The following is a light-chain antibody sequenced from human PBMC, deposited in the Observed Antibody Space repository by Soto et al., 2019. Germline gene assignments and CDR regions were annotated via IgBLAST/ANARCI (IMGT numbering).Light chain of an antibody. J-gene: IGKJ2*01. CDR2: AAS. Sequence: EIVLTQSRVTLSLSPGERATLSCRASRSFASSYLGWYQQKPGQAPRLLIYAASTRATGIPDRFSGSGSATDFTLTISRLEPEDSAVYYCQHYDSSPPYTFGQGTKVDTK. CDR1: RSFASSY. V-gene: IGKV3-20*01. CDR3: QHYDSSPPYT.